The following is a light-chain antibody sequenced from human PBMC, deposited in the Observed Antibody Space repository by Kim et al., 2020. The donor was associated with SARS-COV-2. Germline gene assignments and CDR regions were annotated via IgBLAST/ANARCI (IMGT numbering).Light chain of an antibody. CDR1: SGSIDRLY. Sequence: TVTISCTPSSGSIDRLYVQWYQQRPGSSPNILIYEDNKRPSGVPDRFSGSVDTSSNSAALTISGLTSEDEGDYYCQSYEGANKVVFGGGTRLTVL. J-gene: IGLJ2*01. V-gene: IGLV6-57*01. CDR2: EDN. CDR3: QSYEGANKVV.